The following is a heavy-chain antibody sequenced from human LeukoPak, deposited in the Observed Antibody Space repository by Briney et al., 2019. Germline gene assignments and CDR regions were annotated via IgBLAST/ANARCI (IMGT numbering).Heavy chain of an antibody. CDR1: GGSTSSYY. V-gene: IGHV4-59*01. J-gene: IGHJ4*02. CDR3: ARGSYDYGDYYDSSGYHLFDY. D-gene: IGHD3-22*01. CDR2: IYYSGST. Sequence: SETLSLTCTVSGGSTSSYYWSWIRRPPGKGLEWIGYIYYSGSTNYNPSLKSRVTISVDTSKNQFSLKLSSVTAADTAVYYCARGSYDYGDYYDSSGYHLFDYWGQGTLVTVSS.